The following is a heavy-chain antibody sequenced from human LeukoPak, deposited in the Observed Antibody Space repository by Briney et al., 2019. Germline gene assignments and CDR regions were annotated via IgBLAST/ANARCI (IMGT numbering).Heavy chain of an antibody. V-gene: IGHV1-18*01. D-gene: IGHD3-9*01. CDR1: GYTFTNYG. J-gene: IGHJ4*02. Sequence: AASVKVSCKASGYTFTNYGISWVRQAPGQGLEWMGWISAYNGNTNYAQKFQGRVTMTTDTSTSTAYMEPRSLRSDDTAVYYCARCKKEDILTGYYPSFDYWGLGTLVTVSS. CDR2: ISAYNGNT. CDR3: ARCKKEDILTGYYPSFDY.